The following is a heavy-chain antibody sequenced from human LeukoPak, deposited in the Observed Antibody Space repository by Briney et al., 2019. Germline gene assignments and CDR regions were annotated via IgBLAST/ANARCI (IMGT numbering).Heavy chain of an antibody. Sequence: GASVKVSCKASGHTFINYAIHWVRQGPGQRLEWVGWINVSNGDTKYSQRFQGRVTITRDTSASTAYMELSRLRSEDTAVYYCATSEEGRWGQGTLVTVSS. V-gene: IGHV1-3*01. D-gene: IGHD2-15*01. CDR2: INVSNGDT. CDR1: GHTFINYA. J-gene: IGHJ4*02. CDR3: ATSEEGR.